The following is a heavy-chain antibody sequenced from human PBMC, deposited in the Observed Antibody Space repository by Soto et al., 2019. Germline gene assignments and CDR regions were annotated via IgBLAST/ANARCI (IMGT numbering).Heavy chain of an antibody. D-gene: IGHD6-19*01. CDR1: GYTFTGYY. CDR3: ARFGRLWQWLSPGTHFDY. J-gene: IGHJ4*02. V-gene: IGHV1-2*02. Sequence: QVQLVQSGAEVKKPGASVKVSCKASGYTFTGYYMHWVRQAPGQGLEWMGWINPNSGGTNYAQKFQGRVTITRDTSISTANMELCRLRSDDTAVYYCARFGRLWQWLSPGTHFDYWGQGTLVTVSS. CDR2: INPNSGGT.